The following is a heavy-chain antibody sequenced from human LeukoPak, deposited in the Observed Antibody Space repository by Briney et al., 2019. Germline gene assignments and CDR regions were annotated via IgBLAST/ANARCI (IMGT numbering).Heavy chain of an antibody. J-gene: IGHJ4*02. D-gene: IGHD3-10*01. CDR2: ISWNSGSI. Sequence: GGSLRLSCAASGFTFDDYAMHWVRQAPGKGLEWVSGISWNSGSIGCADSVKGRFTISRDNAKNSLYLQMNSLRAEDTALYYCAKSGSTNPYYYGSGTDPPDYWGRGTLVTVSS. CDR3: AKSGSTNPYYYGSGTDPPDY. V-gene: IGHV3-9*01. CDR1: GFTFDDYA.